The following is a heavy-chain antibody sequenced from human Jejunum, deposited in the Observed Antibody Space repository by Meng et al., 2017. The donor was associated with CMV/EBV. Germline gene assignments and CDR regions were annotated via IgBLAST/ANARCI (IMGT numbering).Heavy chain of an antibody. CDR3: ARDPRFSGGWFDT. J-gene: IGHJ5*02. V-gene: IGHV3-30-3*01. CDR2: ISHDGSNY. Sequence: CATSLFTLSPYVMHWVRQAPGKGLEWVSVISHDGSNYYYADSVKGRFTISRDNSKNTLHLQMNSLRPEDTAVYYCARDPRFSGGWFDTWGQGTLVTVSS. D-gene: IGHD3-3*01. CDR1: LFTLSPYV.